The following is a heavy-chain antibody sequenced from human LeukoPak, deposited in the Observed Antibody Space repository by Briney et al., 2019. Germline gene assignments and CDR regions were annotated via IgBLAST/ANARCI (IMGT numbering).Heavy chain of an antibody. Sequence: PSETLSLTCTVSGGSISSGGYYWSWIRQPPGKGLEWIGYIYHSGSTYYNPSLKSRVTISVDRSKNQFSLKLSSVTAADTAVYYCAGSPPRITIFGVVIDYFDYWGQGTLVTVSS. J-gene: IGHJ4*02. D-gene: IGHD3-3*01. V-gene: IGHV4-30-2*01. CDR3: AGSPPRITIFGVVIDYFDY. CDR2: IYHSGST. CDR1: GGSISSGGYY.